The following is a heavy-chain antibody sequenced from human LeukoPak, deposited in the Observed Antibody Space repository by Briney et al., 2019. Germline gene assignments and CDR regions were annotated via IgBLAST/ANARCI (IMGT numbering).Heavy chain of an antibody. V-gene: IGHV1-69*04. J-gene: IGHJ4*02. CDR2: IIPILGIA. Sequence: ASVKVSCKASGGTFSSYAISWVRQAPGRGLEWMGRIIPILGIANYAQKFQGRVTITADKSTSTAYMEVSSLRSEDTAVYYCAREGHDYVPDYWGQGTLVTVSS. CDR1: GGTFSSYA. D-gene: IGHD4-17*01. CDR3: AREGHDYVPDY.